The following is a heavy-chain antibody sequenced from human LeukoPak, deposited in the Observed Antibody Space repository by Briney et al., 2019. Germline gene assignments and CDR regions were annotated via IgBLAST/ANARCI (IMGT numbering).Heavy chain of an antibody. V-gene: IGHV3-64*01. CDR1: GFTFSSYA. CDR3: ARYGGYSGIFDY. CDR2: MGSNGGST. Sequence: GGSLRLSCAASGFTFSSYAMLWVRQAPGKGLEYVPAMGSNGGSTYYGNCVKGRFTIYRENSKNTLYVQMGSLRPEDMGVYYFARYGGYSGIFDYWGQGTLVTVSS. J-gene: IGHJ4*02. D-gene: IGHD2-15*01.